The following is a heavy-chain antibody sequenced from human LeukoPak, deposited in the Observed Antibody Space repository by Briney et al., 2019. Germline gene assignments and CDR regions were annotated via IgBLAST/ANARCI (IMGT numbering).Heavy chain of an antibody. D-gene: IGHD1-26*01. V-gene: IGHV3-9*01. Sequence: PGRSLRLSREASGFTFDDYAMHWVRQAPGKGLEWVSGISWNSGSIGYADSVKGRFTISRDNAKNSLYLQMNSLRAEDTALYYCAKDRRPYSGSYDYWGQGTLVTVSS. CDR1: GFTFDDYA. CDR3: AKDRRPYSGSYDY. J-gene: IGHJ4*02. CDR2: ISWNSGSI.